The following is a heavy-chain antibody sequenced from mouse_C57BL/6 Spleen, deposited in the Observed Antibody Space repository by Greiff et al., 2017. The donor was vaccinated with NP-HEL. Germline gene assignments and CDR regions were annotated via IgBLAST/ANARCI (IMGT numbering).Heavy chain of an antibody. Sequence: EVKVVESGGDLVKPGGSLKLSCAASGFTFSSYGMSWVRQTPDKRLEWVATISSGGSYTYYPDSVKGRFTISRDNAQNTLSLQMSSLKSEDTAMYYCTRKGYGKYLLNMDYWGQGTSVTVSS. D-gene: IGHD2-1*01. CDR1: GFTFSSYG. CDR3: TRKGYGKYLLNMDY. J-gene: IGHJ4*01. CDR2: ISSGGSYT. V-gene: IGHV5-6*01.